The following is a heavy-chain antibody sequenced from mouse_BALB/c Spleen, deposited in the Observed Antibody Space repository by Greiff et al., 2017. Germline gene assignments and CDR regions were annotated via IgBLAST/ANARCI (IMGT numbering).Heavy chain of an antibody. V-gene: IGHV5-17*02. CDR2: ISSGSSTI. D-gene: IGHD1-1*01. Sequence: EVKLMESGGGLVQPGGSRKLSCAASGFTFSSFGMHWVRQAPEKGLEWVAYISSGSSTIYYADTVKGRFTISRDNPKNTLFLQMTSLRSEDTAMYYCARSKGYYSFDYWGQGTTLTVSS. CDR3: ARSKGYYSFDY. CDR1: GFTFSSFG. J-gene: IGHJ2*01.